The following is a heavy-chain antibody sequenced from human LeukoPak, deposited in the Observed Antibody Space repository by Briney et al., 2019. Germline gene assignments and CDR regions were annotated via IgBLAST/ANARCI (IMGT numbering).Heavy chain of an antibody. Sequence: SETLSLTCTVSGGSISSYYWSWIRQPPGKGLECIGYIYYSGSTNYNPSLKSRVTISVDTSKNQFSLKLSSVTAADTAVYYCARDLGDYDSSGFDYWGQGTLVTVSS. D-gene: IGHD3-22*01. J-gene: IGHJ4*02. CDR3: ARDLGDYDSSGFDY. CDR2: IYYSGST. V-gene: IGHV4-59*01. CDR1: GGSISSYY.